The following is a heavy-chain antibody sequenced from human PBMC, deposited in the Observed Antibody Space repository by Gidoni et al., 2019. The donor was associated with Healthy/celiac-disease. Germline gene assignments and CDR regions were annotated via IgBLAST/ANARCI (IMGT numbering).Heavy chain of an antibody. J-gene: IGHJ4*02. CDR3: TTGYYDYVWGSYRSALDY. CDR1: AFSFSTAW. D-gene: IGHD3-16*02. V-gene: IGHV3-15*01. Sequence: EVQLVESGGGLVQPGGSLRLSCAAAAFSFSTAWMSWVRQAPGQGLEWVGRINSKTDGVTTDYAAPVTGRFTIARDDSKTTLSLQMNSLNPEATAVYYCTTGYYDYVWGSYRSALDYWGQGTLVTVSS. CDR2: INSKTDGVTT.